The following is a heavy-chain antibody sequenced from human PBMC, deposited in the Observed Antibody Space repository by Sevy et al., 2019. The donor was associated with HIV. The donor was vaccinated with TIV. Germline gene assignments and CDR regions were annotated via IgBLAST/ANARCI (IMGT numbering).Heavy chain of an antibody. CDR1: GFTFSSYA. Sequence: GGSLGLSCAASGFTFSSYAMHWVRQAPGKGLEWVAVISYDGSNKYYADSVKGRFTISRDNSKNTLYLQMNSLRAEDTAVYYCASPRFFIAVAGSFDYWGQGTLVTVSS. CDR2: ISYDGSNK. D-gene: IGHD6-19*01. V-gene: IGHV3-30-3*01. J-gene: IGHJ4*02. CDR3: ASPRFFIAVAGSFDY.